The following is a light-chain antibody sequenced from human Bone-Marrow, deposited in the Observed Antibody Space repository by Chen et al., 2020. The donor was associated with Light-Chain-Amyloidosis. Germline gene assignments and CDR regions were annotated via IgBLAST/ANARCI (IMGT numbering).Light chain of an antibody. CDR3: QQRNNRPLT. Sequence: EIVMTQSPATLSVSPGESATLSCRASQNINNNFAWYQQKPGQAPRLLMHGASTRATGIPARFSGSGSGTEFTLTISSLQPEDFAVYYCQQRNNRPLTFGGGTKVEI. V-gene: IGKV3-15*01. J-gene: IGKJ4*01. CDR1: QNINNN. CDR2: GAS.